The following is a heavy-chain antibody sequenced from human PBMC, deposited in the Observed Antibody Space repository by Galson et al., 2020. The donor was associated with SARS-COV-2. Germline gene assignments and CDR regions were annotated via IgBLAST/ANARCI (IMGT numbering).Heavy chain of an antibody. CDR1: GYTFTGYY. CDR2: INPNSGGT. Sequence: ASVKVSCKASGYTFTGYYMHWVRQAPGQGLEWMGRINPNSGGTHYAQKFQGRVTMTRDTSISTAYMELSSLRSDDTAVYYCATISYYYGSGSYYNVDYWGQGTLVTVSS. V-gene: IGHV1-2*06. D-gene: IGHD3-10*01. J-gene: IGHJ4*02. CDR3: ATISYYYGSGSYYNVDY.